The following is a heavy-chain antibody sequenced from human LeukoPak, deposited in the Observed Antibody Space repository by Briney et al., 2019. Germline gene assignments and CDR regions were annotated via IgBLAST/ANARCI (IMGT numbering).Heavy chain of an antibody. CDR1: GFTFTAYG. J-gene: IGHJ4*02. D-gene: IGHD6-25*01. CDR3: AKAARLGPSHFGY. V-gene: IGHV3-33*03. CDR2: VWVDGNNK. Sequence: GGSLRLSCATSGFTFTAYGLHWVRQAPGMGLEWVAVVWVDGNNKFYADSVKGRFTISRDNSRSTLYLHMNSLRDDDTAVYYCAKAARLGPSHFGYWGRGTLVTVSS.